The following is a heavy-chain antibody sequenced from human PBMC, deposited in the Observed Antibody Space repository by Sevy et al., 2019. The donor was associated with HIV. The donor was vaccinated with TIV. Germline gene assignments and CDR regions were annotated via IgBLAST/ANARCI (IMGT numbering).Heavy chain of an antibody. Sequence: GGSLRLSCAASAFTFSSNWMTWVRQAPGKGLEWVANVKQDMSEKYYADSVKGRFTISRDNAKNSLFLQMNSLRAEDTAVYYCARAQQVTMLVVIGGLYFDLWGQGTLVTVSS. J-gene: IGHJ4*02. V-gene: IGHV3-7*01. CDR1: AFTFSSNW. CDR3: ARAQQVTMLVVIGGLYFDL. D-gene: IGHD3-3*01. CDR2: VKQDMSEK.